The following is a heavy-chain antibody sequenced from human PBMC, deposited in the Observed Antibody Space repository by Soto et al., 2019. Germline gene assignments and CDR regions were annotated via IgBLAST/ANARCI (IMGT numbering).Heavy chain of an antibody. J-gene: IGHJ3*02. V-gene: IGHV3-30-3*01. Sequence: VQVVESGGGVVQPGRSLRLSCAASGFTFRNYAMHWVRQAPGQGLEWVAVISYDGNNYYYADSVRGRFTISRDNSKNMLHLQMNSLRVEDAALYYCARESEAFDIWGQGTVVTVSS. CDR2: ISYDGNNY. CDR3: ARESEAFDI. CDR1: GFTFRNYA.